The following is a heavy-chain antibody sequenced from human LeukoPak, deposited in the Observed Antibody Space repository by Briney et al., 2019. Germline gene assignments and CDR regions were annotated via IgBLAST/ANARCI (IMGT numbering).Heavy chain of an antibody. CDR1: GFTFSSYE. J-gene: IGHJ6*02. CDR3: ARGLYLMDV. V-gene: IGHV3-48*03. D-gene: IGHD2-2*02. CDR2: ISNGAGTI. Sequence: QPGGSLRLSCAASGFTFSSYEMNWVRQAPGKGLEWVSFISNGAGTIYYADSVKGRFTISRDNAKNSLYLQMNSLRAEDTAVYYCARGLYLMDVWGQGATVTVSS.